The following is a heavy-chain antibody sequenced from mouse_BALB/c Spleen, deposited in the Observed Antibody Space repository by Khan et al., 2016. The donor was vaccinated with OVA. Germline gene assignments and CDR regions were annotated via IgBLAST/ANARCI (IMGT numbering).Heavy chain of an antibody. V-gene: IGHV3-6*02. CDR1: GYSITSGYY. CDR2: ISYDGSN. D-gene: IGHD1-1*01. J-gene: IGHJ2*01. Sequence: EVQLQESGPGLVKPSQSLSLTCSVTGYSITSGYYWNWIRQFPGNKLEWMGYISYDGSNNYNPSLKNRISITRDTSKNQFFLKLNSVTTEDTATYYCARDYYGSSYFDYWGQGTTRTVSS. CDR3: ARDYYGSSYFDY.